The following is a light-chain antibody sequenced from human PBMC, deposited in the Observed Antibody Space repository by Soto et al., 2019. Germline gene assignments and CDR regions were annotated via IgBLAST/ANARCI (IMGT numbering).Light chain of an antibody. CDR2: AAS. CDR3: QQVESYPST. J-gene: IGKJ4*01. CDR1: QDISSR. Sequence: DIQMTQSPSSLSASVGDRVTITCRASQDISSRLVWSQQKPGKAPTLLIYAASSLQSGVPSRFSGSGFGTDFTLTIPSLPPEDFATSYCQQVESYPSTFGGGTKV. V-gene: IGKV1-12*02.